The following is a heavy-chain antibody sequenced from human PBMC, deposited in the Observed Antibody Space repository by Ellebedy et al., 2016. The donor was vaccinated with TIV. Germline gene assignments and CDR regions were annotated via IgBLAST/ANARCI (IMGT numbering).Heavy chain of an antibody. CDR1: GGIFSSYA. V-gene: IGHV1-69*04. Sequence: SVKVSCKASGGIFSSYAISWVLHAPGQGLEWMGSILPILGIANYAQKFPGRVTITDDKSTSTAYMELSRLRSEDTDVYYCEEYCGGDCYSGSGAFDIWGQGTMVTVSS. D-gene: IGHD2-21*02. CDR2: ILPILGIA. CDR3: EEYCGGDCYSGSGAFDI. J-gene: IGHJ3*02.